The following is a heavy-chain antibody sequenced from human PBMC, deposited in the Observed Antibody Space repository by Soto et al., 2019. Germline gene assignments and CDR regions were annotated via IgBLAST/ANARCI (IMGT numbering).Heavy chain of an antibody. J-gene: IGHJ6*03. Sequence: EVQLVESGGGLVKPGGSLRLSCAASGFSFSDYSMNWVRQAPGKGLEWVSSISGSTSYIYYADSLKGRFTVSRDNAEKSLYLQMNSLRAEDTAVYYCARGGAYCSGTGCRDYYHYMDVWGKGTTVTVSS. D-gene: IGHD2-2*01. V-gene: IGHV3-21*01. CDR3: ARGGAYCSGTGCRDYYHYMDV. CDR1: GFSFSDYS. CDR2: ISGSTSYI.